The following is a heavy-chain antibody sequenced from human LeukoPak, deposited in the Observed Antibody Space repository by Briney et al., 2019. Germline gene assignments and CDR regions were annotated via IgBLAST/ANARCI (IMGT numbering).Heavy chain of an antibody. D-gene: IGHD2-15*01. CDR3: ARHNGWAFDI. CDR1: GGSFSGW. V-gene: IGHV4-34*01. J-gene: IGHJ3*02. CDR2: IHHSGGT. Sequence: SETLSLTCAVYGGSFSGWWSWIRQPPGKGLEWIGEIHHSGGTKYNPSLKSRDTASVDTSKKQISLKMTSVTAADTAIYYCARHNGWAFDIWGQGTVVTVSS.